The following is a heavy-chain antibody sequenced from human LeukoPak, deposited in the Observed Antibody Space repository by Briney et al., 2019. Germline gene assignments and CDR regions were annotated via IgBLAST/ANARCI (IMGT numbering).Heavy chain of an antibody. CDR1: GFTFSDYY. Sequence: GGSLRLSCAASGFTFSDYYMSWIRQAPGRGLEWVSYISSSSSYTNYADSVKGRFTISRDNAKNSLYLQTNSLRAEDTAVYYCARLGPAAFDYWGQGTLVTVSS. CDR2: ISSSSSYT. V-gene: IGHV3-11*06. J-gene: IGHJ4*02. CDR3: ARLGPAAFDY. D-gene: IGHD2-2*01.